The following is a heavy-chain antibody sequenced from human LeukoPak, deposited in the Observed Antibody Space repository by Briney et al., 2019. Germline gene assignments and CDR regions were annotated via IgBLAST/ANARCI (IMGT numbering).Heavy chain of an antibody. D-gene: IGHD5-24*01. J-gene: IGHJ3*02. Sequence: GGSLRLSCAASGFTFSSYGMHWVRQAPGKGLEWVAVIWYDGSNKYYADSVKGRFTISRDNSKNTLYLQMNSLRAEDTAVYYCAKGRLQQPTDALDIWGQGTMVTVSS. CDR1: GFTFSSYG. V-gene: IGHV3-33*06. CDR2: IWYDGSNK. CDR3: AKGRLQQPTDALDI.